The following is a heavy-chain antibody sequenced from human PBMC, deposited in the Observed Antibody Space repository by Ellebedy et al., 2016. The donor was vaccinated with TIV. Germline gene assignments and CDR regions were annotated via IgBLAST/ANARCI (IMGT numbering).Heavy chain of an antibody. CDR2: INPSGGST. CDR3: ARPKHTDSGWYGGNWFDP. V-gene: IGHV1-46*01. Sequence: AASVKVSCKASGYSFTSYYMHWVRQAPGQGLEWMGIINPSGGSTNYAQKFRGRVTMTRDTSTSTVYMELSSLRSEATAIYYCARPKHTDSGWYGGNWFDPWGQGTLVTVSS. J-gene: IGHJ5*02. D-gene: IGHD6-19*01. CDR1: GYSFTSYY.